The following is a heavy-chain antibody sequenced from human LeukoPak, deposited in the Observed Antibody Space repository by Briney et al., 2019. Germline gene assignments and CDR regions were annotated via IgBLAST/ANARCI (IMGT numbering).Heavy chain of an antibody. V-gene: IGHV1-2*02. D-gene: IGHD1-26*01. CDR3: ARSKMGVTTPASDY. Sequence: ASVKVSCKASGYTFTGYYMHWVRQAPGQGLEWMGWINPNSGDTNYDQKFQGRITMSRDTSISTAYMELSRLRSDDTAVYYCARSKMGVTTPASDYWGQGTLVTVSS. J-gene: IGHJ4*02. CDR1: GYTFTGYY. CDR2: INPNSGDT.